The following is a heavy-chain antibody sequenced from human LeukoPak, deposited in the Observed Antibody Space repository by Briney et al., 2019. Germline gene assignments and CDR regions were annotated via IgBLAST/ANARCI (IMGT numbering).Heavy chain of an antibody. CDR2: IYHSGST. CDR1: GYSISSGYY. V-gene: IGHV4-38-2*02. Sequence: SETLSLTCTVSGYSISSGYYWGWIRQPPGKGLEWIGSIYHSGSTYYNPSLKSRVTISVDTSKNQFSLKLSSVTAADTAVYYCARKQWLVQRWFDPWGQGTLVTVSS. CDR3: ARKQWLVQRWFDP. D-gene: IGHD6-19*01. J-gene: IGHJ5*02.